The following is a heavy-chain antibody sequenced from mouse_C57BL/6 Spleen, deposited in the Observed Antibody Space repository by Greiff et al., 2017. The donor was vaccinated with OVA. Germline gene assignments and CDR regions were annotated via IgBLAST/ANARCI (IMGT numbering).Heavy chain of an antibody. J-gene: IGHJ4*01. CDR2: IYPGDGDT. Sequence: VQLQQSGPELVKPGASVKISCKASGYAFSSSWMNWVKQRPGQGLEWIGRIYPGDGDTNYNGKFKGKATLTADNSSSTAYMQLSSLTSEDSAVYFCAYYGNYGAMDYWGQGASVTVAS. CDR3: AYYGNYGAMDY. CDR1: GYAFSSSW. D-gene: IGHD2-1*01. V-gene: IGHV1-82*01.